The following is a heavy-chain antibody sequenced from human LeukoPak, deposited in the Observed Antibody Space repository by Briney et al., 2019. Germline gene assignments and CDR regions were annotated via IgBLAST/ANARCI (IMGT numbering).Heavy chain of an antibody. CDR3: AKDRRGELVFG. V-gene: IGHV3-7*01. CDR1: GFTFSSYW. D-gene: IGHD1-7*01. Sequence: GGSLRLSCAASGFTFSSYWMSWVRQAPGKGLEWVANIKQDGSEKYYVDSVKGRFTISRDNAKNSLYLQMNSLRAEDTAVYYCAKDRRGELVFGWGQGTLVTVSS. J-gene: IGHJ4*02. CDR2: IKQDGSEK.